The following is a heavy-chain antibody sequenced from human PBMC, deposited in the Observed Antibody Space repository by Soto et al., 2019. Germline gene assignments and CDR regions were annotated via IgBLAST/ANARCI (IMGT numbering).Heavy chain of an antibody. Sequence: QVQLVESGGGVVQPGRSLRLSCAASGFTFSSYGMHWVRQAPGKGLEWVAVISYDGSNKYYADSVKGRFTISRDNSKNTLDLQMNSLRAEDTDVDYWAKAWGSLYSSSGGLFDYWGQGTLVTVSS. CDR3: AKAWGSLYSSSGGLFDY. V-gene: IGHV3-30*18. CDR1: GFTFSSYG. D-gene: IGHD6-6*01. CDR2: ISYDGSNK. J-gene: IGHJ4*02.